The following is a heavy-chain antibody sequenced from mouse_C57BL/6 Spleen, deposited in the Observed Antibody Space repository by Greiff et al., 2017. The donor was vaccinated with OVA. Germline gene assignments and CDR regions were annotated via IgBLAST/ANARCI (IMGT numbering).Heavy chain of an antibody. D-gene: IGHD1-1*01. CDR2: ISDGGSYT. J-gene: IGHJ3*01. CDR3: AREGGLGLRYGGFAD. CDR1: GFTFSSYA. Sequence: EVQVVESGGGLVKPGGSLKLSCAASGFTFSSYAMSWVRQTPEKRLEWVATISDGGSYTYYPDNVKGRFTISRDNAKNNLYLQMSHLKSEDTAIDYCAREGGLGLRYGGFADWGQGTLVTVSA. V-gene: IGHV5-4*01.